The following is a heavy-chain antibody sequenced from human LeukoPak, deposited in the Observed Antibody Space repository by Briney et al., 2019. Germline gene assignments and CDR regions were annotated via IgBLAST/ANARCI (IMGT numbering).Heavy chain of an antibody. V-gene: IGHV4-34*01. Sequence: SETLSLTCAVYGGSFSGYYWSWIRQPPGKGLEWIGEINHSGSTNYNPSLKSRVTISVDTSKNQFSLKLSSVTAADTAVYYCARGRVTTPGPGMAAAGTGHKSYNWFDPWGQGTLVTVSS. J-gene: IGHJ5*02. CDR1: GGSFSGYY. CDR3: ARGRVTTPGPGMAAAGTGHKSYNWFDP. D-gene: IGHD6-13*01. CDR2: INHSGST.